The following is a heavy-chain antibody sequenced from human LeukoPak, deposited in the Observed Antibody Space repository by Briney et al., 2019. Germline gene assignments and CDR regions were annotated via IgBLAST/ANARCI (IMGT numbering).Heavy chain of an antibody. CDR3: ARGRVFCSGDTCHSGPHFDY. Sequence: EASVKVSCTASGYTFTSNDFSWVRQAPGQGLEWMGWVGITDGRTNYAQKFQGRVTMTRDTSISTAYMELSSLRSEDTADYYCARGRVFCSGDTCHSGPHFDYWGQGTLVTVSS. CDR2: VGITDGRT. D-gene: IGHD2-15*01. CDR1: GYTFTSND. J-gene: IGHJ4*02. V-gene: IGHV1-8*02.